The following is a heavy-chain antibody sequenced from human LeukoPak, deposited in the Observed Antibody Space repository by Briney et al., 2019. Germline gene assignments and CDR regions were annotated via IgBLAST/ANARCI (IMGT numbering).Heavy chain of an antibody. CDR3: ARDRGATYY. Sequence: PSETLSLTCTVSGGSISSYYWSWIRQPPGKGLEWIGYIYYSGSTNYNPSLKSRVTISVDTSKNQFSLKLSSVTAADTAVYYCARDRGATYYWGQGTLVTVSS. J-gene: IGHJ4*02. CDR2: IYYSGST. V-gene: IGHV4-59*01. CDR1: GGSISSYY. D-gene: IGHD1-26*01.